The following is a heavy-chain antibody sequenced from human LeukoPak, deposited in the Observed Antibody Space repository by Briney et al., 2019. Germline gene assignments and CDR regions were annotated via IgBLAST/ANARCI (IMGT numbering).Heavy chain of an antibody. Sequence: GGSLRLSCAASGFILSNYNMNWVRQAPGEGLAWLSYISSSSDPIYYADCVKRRFTIFRDTAKNSLYLQMNSLRVEDSAVYYCATDHFDSRVTIWGQGTMVSVSS. D-gene: IGHD3-22*01. CDR3: ATDHFDSRVTI. CDR1: GFILSNYN. J-gene: IGHJ3*02. V-gene: IGHV3-48*04. CDR2: ISSSSDPI.